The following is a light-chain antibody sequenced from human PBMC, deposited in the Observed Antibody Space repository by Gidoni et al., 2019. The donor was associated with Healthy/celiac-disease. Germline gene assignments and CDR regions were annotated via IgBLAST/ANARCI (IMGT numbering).Light chain of an antibody. CDR1: SGSIASNY. CDR3: QSYDSSNYVV. CDR2: EDN. V-gene: IGLV6-57*01. J-gene: IGLJ2*01. Sequence: NFMLTQPHPVSASPGKAVTISCTRSSGSIASNYVQWYQQRPGSSPTTVIYEDNQRPSGVPDRFSGSIDSSSNSASLTISGLKTEDEADYYCQSYDSSNYVVFGGGTKLTVL.